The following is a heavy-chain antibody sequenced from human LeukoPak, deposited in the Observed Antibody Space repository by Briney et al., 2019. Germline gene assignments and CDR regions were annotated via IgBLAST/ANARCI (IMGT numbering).Heavy chain of an antibody. CDR3: ARTHGLGGYLDTITGNYYSYHMDV. CDR2: ISGYNGNA. V-gene: IGHV1-18*01. CDR1: GYTFSNYG. Sequence: ASVKVSCKASGYTFSNYGITWVRQAPGQGLEWMGWISGYNGNANYAQKVQGRVTMTTDTSTTTAHMELRSLRSDDSAVYYCARTHGLGGYLDTITGNYYSYHMDVWGKGTTVTVSS. D-gene: IGHD3-16*01. J-gene: IGHJ6*03.